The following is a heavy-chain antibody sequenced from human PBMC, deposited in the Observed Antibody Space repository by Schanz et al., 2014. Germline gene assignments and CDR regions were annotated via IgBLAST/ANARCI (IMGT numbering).Heavy chain of an antibody. J-gene: IGHJ3*01. Sequence: QVHLEQSGPEVKKPGASVKVSCKASGGTFSSSTLTWVRQAPGQGLEWMGWISPYNGHTEYGKKFQGRFTMTTDTSTTTAYLELRSLTSDDTAVFYCARGLHYDVEPSFRSYDAFDFWGQGTKVTVSP. CDR2: ISPYNGHT. V-gene: IGHV1-18*01. CDR1: GGTFSSST. CDR3: ARGLHYDVEPSFRSYDAFDF. D-gene: IGHD3-10*02.